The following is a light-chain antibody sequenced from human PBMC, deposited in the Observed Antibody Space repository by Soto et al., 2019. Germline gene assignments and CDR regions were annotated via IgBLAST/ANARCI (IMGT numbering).Light chain of an antibody. CDR3: QQYNSYSTWT. CDR1: QSVGGW. CDR2: DAS. J-gene: IGKJ1*01. Sequence: DIQMNQSPSTLSASVGARVTITCRASQSVGGWLAWYQQKPGEAPNLLIYDASTLTSGVPSRFSGSGSGSEFTLTISSLQPDDFATYYCQQYNSYSTWTVGQGTKVDIK. V-gene: IGKV1-5*01.